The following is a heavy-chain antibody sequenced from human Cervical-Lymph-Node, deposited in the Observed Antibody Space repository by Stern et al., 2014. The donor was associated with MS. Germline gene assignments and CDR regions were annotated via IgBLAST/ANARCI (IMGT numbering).Heavy chain of an antibody. CDR1: GFSVSKNY. Sequence: EDQLVESGGGLIQPGGSLRLSCAAPGFSVSKNYMSWVRQAPGKGLEWVSLIYTDDTTYYAASVKGRFTISRDSSRNKPFLQMNRLRAEDTPVYYCARAIFGVNTAAMAPDAFDTWGQGTMVTVSS. CDR2: IYTDDTT. CDR3: ARAIFGVNTAAMAPDAFDT. J-gene: IGHJ3*02. V-gene: IGHV3-53*01. D-gene: IGHD3-3*01.